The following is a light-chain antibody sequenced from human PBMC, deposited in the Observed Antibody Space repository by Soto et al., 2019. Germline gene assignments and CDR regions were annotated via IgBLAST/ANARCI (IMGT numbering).Light chain of an antibody. CDR3: QQYGSSPSWT. J-gene: IGKJ1*01. V-gene: IGKV3-20*01. CDR1: QSVSSSY. Sequence: IVLTQSPGTLSLSPGERATLSCRASQSVSSSYLVWYQQKPGQAPRLLIYGASSRATVIPDRFSGSGSGTDFTLTISRLEPEDFAVYYCQQYGSSPSWTFGQGTKVDIK. CDR2: GAS.